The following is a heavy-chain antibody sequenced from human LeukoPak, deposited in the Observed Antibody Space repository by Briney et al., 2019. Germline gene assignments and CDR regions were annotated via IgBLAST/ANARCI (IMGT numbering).Heavy chain of an antibody. CDR3: ARGSVAATTPYYFDY. CDR2: ITNDGSST. J-gene: IGHJ4*02. D-gene: IGHD2-15*01. V-gene: IGHV3-74*01. CDR1: GLTFSSHW. Sequence: GGSLRLSCAASGLTFSSHWMHWVRQAPGKGLVWVSRITNDGSSTTYADSVKGRFTISRDNAKNMLYLQVNSLRAEDTAVYYCARGSVAATTPYYFDYWGQGTLVTVSS.